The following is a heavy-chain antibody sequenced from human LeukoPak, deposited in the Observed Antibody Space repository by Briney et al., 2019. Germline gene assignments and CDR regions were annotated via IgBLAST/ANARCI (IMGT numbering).Heavy chain of an antibody. Sequence: KPSETLSLTCTVSGGSISSSSYYWGWIRQPPGKGLEWIGYIYYSGSTNYNPSLKSRVTISVDTSKNQFSLKLSSVTAADTAVYYCARGAHSYDPFDPWGQGTLVTVSS. J-gene: IGHJ5*02. CDR1: GGSISSSSYY. CDR2: IYYSGST. CDR3: ARGAHSYDPFDP. V-gene: IGHV4-61*05. D-gene: IGHD5-18*01.